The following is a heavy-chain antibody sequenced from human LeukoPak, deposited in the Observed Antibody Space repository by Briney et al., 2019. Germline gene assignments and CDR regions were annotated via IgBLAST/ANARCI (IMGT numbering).Heavy chain of an antibody. CDR3: VRDDYYDSSGYPFPYLDY. Sequence: GGSLRLSCAASGFTFSSYWMHWVRQAPGKGLVWVSRINSDGSSTSYADSVKGRFTISRDNAKNTLYLQMNSLRAEDTAVYYCVRDDYYDSSGYPFPYLDYWGQGTLVTVSS. V-gene: IGHV3-74*01. J-gene: IGHJ4*02. D-gene: IGHD3-22*01. CDR2: INSDGSST. CDR1: GFTFSSYW.